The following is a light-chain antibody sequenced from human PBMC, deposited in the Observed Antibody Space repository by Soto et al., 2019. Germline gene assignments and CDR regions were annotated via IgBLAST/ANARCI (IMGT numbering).Light chain of an antibody. CDR1: SSDVGGFNS. Sequence: QSALTQPRSVYGSPGQSVTISCTGTSSDVGGFNSVSWYQQHPGNAPKLMIYDVNNRPSGVPDRFSGSKAGSTASLTISGLQAEEEADYYCCSYAGSYSYAFETGNKVTGL. V-gene: IGLV2-11*01. CDR2: DVN. CDR3: CSYAGSYSYA. J-gene: IGLJ1*01.